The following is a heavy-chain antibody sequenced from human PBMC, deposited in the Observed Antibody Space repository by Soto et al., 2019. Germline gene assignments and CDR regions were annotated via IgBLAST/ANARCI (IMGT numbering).Heavy chain of an antibody. V-gene: IGHV3-74*01. CDR1: GFTFSSYG. J-gene: IGHJ4*02. CDR3: ARDPAPSGWYDY. D-gene: IGHD6-19*01. Sequence: SLRLSCVSSGFTFSSYGMHWTRQGPGKGLVWVSRINSDGSSTAYADSVKGRFTVSRDNAKDTLYRQMTSLRGEDKAVYFCARDPAPSGWYDYWGQGTLVTVSS. CDR2: INSDGSST.